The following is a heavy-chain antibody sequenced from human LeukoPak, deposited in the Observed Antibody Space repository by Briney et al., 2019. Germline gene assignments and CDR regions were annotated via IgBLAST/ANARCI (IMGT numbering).Heavy chain of an antibody. CDR2: INPSGRT. D-gene: IGHD4-17*01. Sequence: SETLSLTCAVYGGSFSGYYWSWIRQPPGKGLEWIGEINPSGRTNYNPSLKSRVTISVDTSKNQFSLKWSSVTAADTAVYYCASSYGDYFFFDYWGQGTLVTVSS. CDR1: GGSFSGYY. V-gene: IGHV4-34*01. CDR3: ASSYGDYFFFDY. J-gene: IGHJ4*02.